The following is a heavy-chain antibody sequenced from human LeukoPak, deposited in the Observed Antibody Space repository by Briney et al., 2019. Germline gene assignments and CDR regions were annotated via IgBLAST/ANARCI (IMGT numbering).Heavy chain of an antibody. V-gene: IGHV4-59*01. D-gene: IGHD3-22*01. CDR3: AREGRGYYFDD. CDR1: GFSISSYG. J-gene: IGHJ4*02. CDR2: IYYIGNT. Sequence: KSSGSLRLSCAASGFSISSYGRRWVRQPPGKGLEWIGYIYYIGNTNYKPSLQTRVTISVDTSKNQCSLKLSSVTAADTAVYYCAREGRGYYFDDWGQGTLVTVSS.